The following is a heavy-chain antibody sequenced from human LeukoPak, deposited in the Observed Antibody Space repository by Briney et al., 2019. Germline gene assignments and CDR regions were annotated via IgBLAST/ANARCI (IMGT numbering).Heavy chain of an antibody. J-gene: IGHJ4*02. CDR1: GGSFSGYY. V-gene: IGHV4-34*01. D-gene: IGHD2-2*02. CDR2: INHSGST. CDR3: AAEVNCSSTSCYRIATFDY. Sequence: SETLSLTCAVYGGSFSGYYWSWIRQPPGKGLEWIGEINHSGSTNYNPSLKSRVTISEDTSKNQFSPKLSSVTAADTAVYYCAAEVNCSSTSCYRIATFDYWGQGTLVTVSS.